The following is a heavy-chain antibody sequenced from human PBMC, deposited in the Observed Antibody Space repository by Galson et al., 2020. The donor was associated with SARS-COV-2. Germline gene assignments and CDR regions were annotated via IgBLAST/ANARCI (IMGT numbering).Heavy chain of an antibody. D-gene: IGHD3-10*01. CDR1: GFTFSSYS. J-gene: IGHJ4*02. CDR2: ISSSSSTI. Sequence: GGSLRLSCAASGFTFSSYSMNWVRQAPGKGLEWVSYISSSSSTIYYAGSVKGRFTISRDNAKNSLYLQMNSLRAEDTAVYYCATPRDYYGSGSSFDYWGQGTLVTVSS. V-gene: IGHV3-48*01. CDR3: ATPRDYYGSGSSFDY.